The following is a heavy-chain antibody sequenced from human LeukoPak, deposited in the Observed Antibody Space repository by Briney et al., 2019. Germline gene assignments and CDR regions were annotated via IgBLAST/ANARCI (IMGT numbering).Heavy chain of an antibody. Sequence: SETLSLTCTVSGGSVSSGSYYWSWIRQPPGKGLEWIRYVYYSGSTNYNPSLKSRVTISVDTSKNQFSLKLSSVTAADTAVYHCARDSRTTTAFDIWGQGTMVAVSS. CDR3: ARDSRTTTAFDI. CDR1: GGSVSSGSYY. CDR2: VYYSGST. J-gene: IGHJ3*02. V-gene: IGHV4-61*01. D-gene: IGHD1-1*01.